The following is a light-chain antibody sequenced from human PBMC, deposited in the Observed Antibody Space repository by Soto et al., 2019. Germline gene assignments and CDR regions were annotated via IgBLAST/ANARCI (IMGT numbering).Light chain of an antibody. V-gene: IGLV4-69*01. J-gene: IGLJ2*01. CDR1: SGHSSYA. CDR2: LNSDGSH. CDR3: QTWGTGTLV. Sequence: QPVLTQSPSASASLGASVKLTCTLSSGHSSYAIAWHQQQPEKGPRYLMKLNSDGSHSKGDGIPDRFSGSSSGAERYLTISXXXXXXEXDYYCQTWGTGTLVFGGGTKLTVL.